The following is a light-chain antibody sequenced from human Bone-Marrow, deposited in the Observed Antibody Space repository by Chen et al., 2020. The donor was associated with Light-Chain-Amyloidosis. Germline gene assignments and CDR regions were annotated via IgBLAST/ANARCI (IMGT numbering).Light chain of an antibody. Sequence: QPTLTQPPPLSGSPRQSITISCAGTSSDVGGDNHVAWYQQHPDKAPKLMIYEVTNRPSWVPDRFSGSKSDNTASLTISGLQTEDEADYFCSSYTITNALVFGSGTRVTVL. CDR1: SSDVGGDNH. J-gene: IGLJ1*01. V-gene: IGLV2-14*01. CDR3: SSYTITNALV. CDR2: EVT.